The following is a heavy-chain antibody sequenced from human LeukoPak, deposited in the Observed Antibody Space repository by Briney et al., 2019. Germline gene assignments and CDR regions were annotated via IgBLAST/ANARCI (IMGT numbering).Heavy chain of an antibody. D-gene: IGHD2-2*01. CDR1: GGSFSGYY. Sequence: SETLSLTCAVYGGSFSGYYWSWIRQPPGKGLEWIGEINHSGSTNYNPSLKGRVTISVDTSKNQFSLKLSSVTAADTAVYYCAREGACSSTSCLNWFDPWGQGTLVIVSS. CDR2: INHSGST. J-gene: IGHJ5*02. V-gene: IGHV4-34*01. CDR3: AREGACSSTSCLNWFDP.